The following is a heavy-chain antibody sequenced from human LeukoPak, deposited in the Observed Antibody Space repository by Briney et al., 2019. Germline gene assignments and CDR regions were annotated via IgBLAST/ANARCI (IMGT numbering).Heavy chain of an antibody. V-gene: IGHV3-66*03. Sequence: GGSLRLSCAASGFTVSSNYMSWVRQAPGKGLEWVSVIYSCGSTYYADSVKGRFTISRDNSKNTLYLQMNSLRAEDTAVYYCASLLSRYSGYDFDYWGQGTLVTVSS. CDR2: IYSCGST. CDR1: GFTVSSNY. J-gene: IGHJ4*02. CDR3: ASLLSRYSGYDFDY. D-gene: IGHD5-12*01.